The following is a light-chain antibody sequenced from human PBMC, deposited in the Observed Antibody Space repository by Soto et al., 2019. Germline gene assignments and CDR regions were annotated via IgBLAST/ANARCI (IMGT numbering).Light chain of an antibody. CDR3: QQYGSSPPCLT. Sequence: EIVLTQSPGTLSLSPGERATLSCRASQSVSSSDLAGYQQKPGQAPRLLIYGASSRATGIPDGFSGSGSGTDYTLTISKLEPEDFAVYYCQQYGSSPPCLTFGQGTKVEIK. J-gene: IGKJ1*01. CDR2: GAS. V-gene: IGKV3-20*01. CDR1: QSVSSSD.